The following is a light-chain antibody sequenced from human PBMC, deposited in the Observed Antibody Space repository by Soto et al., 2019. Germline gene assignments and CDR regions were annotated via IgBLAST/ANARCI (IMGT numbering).Light chain of an antibody. Sequence: EIQMTQSPSTLSASVGDRVTITCRASQSISSWLAWYQQKPGQAPRLLIYDASNRATGIPARFSGSGSGTDFTLTISSLEPEDFAVYYCQQRSNLLTFGGGTKV. CDR3: QQRSNLLT. V-gene: IGKV3-11*01. CDR2: DAS. J-gene: IGKJ4*01. CDR1: QSISSW.